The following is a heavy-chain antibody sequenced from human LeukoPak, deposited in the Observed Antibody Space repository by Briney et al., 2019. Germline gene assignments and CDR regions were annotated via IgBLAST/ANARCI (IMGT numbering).Heavy chain of an antibody. Sequence: RASVKVSCTASGGTFSSYAISWVRQAPGQGLEWMGRIIPIFGIANYAQKFQGRVTITADNSTSTAYMELSSLRSEDTAVYYCARSRILVGVAASYASLDLWGRGTLVTVSS. D-gene: IGHD2-15*01. V-gene: IGHV1-69*04. CDR3: ARSRILVGVAASYASLDL. J-gene: IGHJ2*01. CDR1: GGTFSSYA. CDR2: IIPIFGIA.